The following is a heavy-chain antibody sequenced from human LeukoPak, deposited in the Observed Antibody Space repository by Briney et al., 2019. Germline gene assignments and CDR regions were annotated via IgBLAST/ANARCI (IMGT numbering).Heavy chain of an antibody. CDR3: ARDSYYGGTQDY. J-gene: IGHJ4*02. V-gene: IGHV3-48*03. CDR1: GFLFSSYG. CDR2: ISTSGGTI. Sequence: GGSLRLSCAASGFLFSSYGMNWVRQAPGKGLEWVSYISTSGGTIYYADSVKGRFTISRDNAKNSLYLQMNSLRAEDTAVYYCARDSYYGGTQDYWGQGTLATVSS. D-gene: IGHD4-23*01.